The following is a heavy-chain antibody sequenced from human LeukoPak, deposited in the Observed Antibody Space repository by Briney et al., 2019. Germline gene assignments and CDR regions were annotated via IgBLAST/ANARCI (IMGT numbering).Heavy chain of an antibody. CDR2: IRSKANSYAT. J-gene: IGHJ6*02. V-gene: IGHV3-73*01. Sequence: GGSLRLSCAASGFTFSGSAMHWVRQASGKGLEWVGRIRSKANSYATAYAASVKGRFTISRDDSKNTAYLQVNSLKTEDTAVYYCTSFAGDYGGKTMDVWGQGTTVTVSS. CDR1: GFTFSGSA. CDR3: TSFAGDYGGKTMDV. D-gene: IGHD4-23*01.